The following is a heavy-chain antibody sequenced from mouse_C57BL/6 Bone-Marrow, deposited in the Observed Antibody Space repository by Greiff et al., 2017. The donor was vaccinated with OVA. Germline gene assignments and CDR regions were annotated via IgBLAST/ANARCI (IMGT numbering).Heavy chain of an antibody. V-gene: IGHV1-64*01. Sequence: QVQLQQPGAELVKPGASVKLSCKASGYTFTSYWMHWVKQRPGQGLEWIGMIHPNSGSTNYNEKFKSKATLTVDKSSSTAYMQLSSLTSEDSAVYYCARTYGTLYYFDYWGQGTTLTVSS. CDR1: GYTFTSYW. CDR2: IHPNSGST. J-gene: IGHJ2*01. CDR3: ARTYGTLYYFDY. D-gene: IGHD2-10*02.